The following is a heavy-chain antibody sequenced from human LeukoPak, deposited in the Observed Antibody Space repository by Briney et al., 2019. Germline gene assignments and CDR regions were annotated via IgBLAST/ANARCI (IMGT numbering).Heavy chain of an antibody. Sequence: TSETLSLTCSAYGVSFGGYFWSWIRQPPGEGLEWIGEVNHSGSTNYNPSLKSRVTISVDTSKNQFSLKLSSVTAADTAVYYCARHRGSRWVQNLDYWGQGTLVTVSS. CDR3: ARHRGSRWVQNLDY. V-gene: IGHV4-34*01. J-gene: IGHJ4*02. CDR1: GVSFGGYF. CDR2: VNHSGST. D-gene: IGHD6-13*01.